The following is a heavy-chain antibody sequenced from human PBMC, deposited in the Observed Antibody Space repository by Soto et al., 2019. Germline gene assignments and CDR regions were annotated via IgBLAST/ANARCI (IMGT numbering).Heavy chain of an antibody. CDR3: TTDCSGGSCYPRGDY. Sequence: GGSLRLSCAASGFTFSNAWMNWVRQAPGKGLEWVGRIKSKTDGGTTDYAAPVKGRFTISRDDSKNPLNLQMNSLKTEDTAVYYCTTDCSGGSCYPRGDYWGQGTLVTVSS. CDR2: IKSKTDGGTT. J-gene: IGHJ4*02. V-gene: IGHV3-15*07. CDR1: GFTFSNAW. D-gene: IGHD2-15*01.